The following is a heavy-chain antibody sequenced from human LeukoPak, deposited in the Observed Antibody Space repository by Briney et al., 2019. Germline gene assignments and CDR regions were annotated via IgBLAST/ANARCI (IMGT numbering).Heavy chain of an antibody. J-gene: IGHJ3*01. V-gene: IGHV3-48*03. CDR1: GFTFSHYE. CDR2: ISPSGTSV. Sequence: PGGSLIPSCAASGFTFSHYEMNWVRQAPGKGLEWLSYISPSGTSVYYADSVKGRFTISRDNAKNSLYLQLNNLRAEDTAVYYCATEFFFDFSAPYSLNAFDFWGQGTMVTVFS. D-gene: IGHD3/OR15-3a*01. CDR3: ATEFFFDFSAPYSLNAFDF.